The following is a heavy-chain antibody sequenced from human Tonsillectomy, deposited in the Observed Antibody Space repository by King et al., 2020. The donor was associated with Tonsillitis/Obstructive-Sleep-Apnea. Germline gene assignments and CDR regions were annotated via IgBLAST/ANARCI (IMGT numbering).Heavy chain of an antibody. D-gene: IGHD2-15*01. Sequence: VQLVESGGGLVQPGGSLRLSCAASGFTFGSYCMSWVRQAPGKGLQWVANMDQAGSEIYYVDSVKGRFTISRDSSKNSLFLQMNSLRAEDTAVYFCAREAASRSDAFDIWGQGTMVTVSS. V-gene: IGHV3-7*04. CDR1: GFTFGSYC. CDR3: AREAASRSDAFDI. CDR2: MDQAGSEI. J-gene: IGHJ3*02.